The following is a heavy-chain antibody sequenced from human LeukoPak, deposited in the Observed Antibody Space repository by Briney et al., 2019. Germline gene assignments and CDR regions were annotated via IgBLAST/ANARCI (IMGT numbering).Heavy chain of an antibody. CDR1: GGSFSGYY. D-gene: IGHD3-9*01. CDR3: ARGSPYCDILTGYEAGGNDY. V-gene: IGHV4-34*01. CDR2: INHSGST. Sequence: PSETLSLTCAVYGGSFSGYYWSWIRQPPGKGLEWIGEINHSGSTNYNPSLKSRVTISVDTSKNQFSLKLSSVTAADTAVYYCARGSPYCDILTGYEAGGNDYWGQGTLVTVSS. J-gene: IGHJ4*02.